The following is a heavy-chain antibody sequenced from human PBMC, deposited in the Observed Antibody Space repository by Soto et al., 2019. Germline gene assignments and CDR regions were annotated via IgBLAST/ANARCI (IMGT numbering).Heavy chain of an antibody. Sequence: EVQLVESGGGLVQPGGSLRLSCVASGFTFSNYWMGWIRQAPGKGLEWVANIRQDGGEQFYVDSVKGRFTISRDNADNLVYLQMTSLRVEDTAVYYCAKDNERLSLGTRFDHWGQGTLVTVSS. V-gene: IGHV3-7*03. J-gene: IGHJ4*02. CDR2: IRQDGGEQ. D-gene: IGHD1-1*01. CDR1: GFTFSNYW. CDR3: AKDNERLSLGTRFDH.